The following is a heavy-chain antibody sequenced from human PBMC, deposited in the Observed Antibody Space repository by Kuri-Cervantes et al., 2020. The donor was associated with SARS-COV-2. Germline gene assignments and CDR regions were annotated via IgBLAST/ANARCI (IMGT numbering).Heavy chain of an antibody. CDR3: ARGLNIEGDSYGYHY. D-gene: IGHD5-18*01. CDR1: GYTFTGYY. Sequence: ASVKVSCKASGYTFTGYYIHWVRQATGQGLEWMGWINPYSGGTTYAQKFQGRVTMTRDTSMSTAYMELSRLRSDDTAVYYCARGLNIEGDSYGYHYWGQGTLVTVSS. V-gene: IGHV1-2*02. J-gene: IGHJ4*02. CDR2: INPYSGGT.